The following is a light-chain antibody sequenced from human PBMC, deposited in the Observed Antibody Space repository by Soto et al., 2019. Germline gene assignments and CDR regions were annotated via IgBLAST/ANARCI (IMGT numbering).Light chain of an antibody. J-gene: IGKJ1*01. CDR1: QRLLHSNGYNY. Sequence: DIVMTQSQLSLPVTPGAPASMSCRSNQRLLHSNGYNYLDWYLQQPGQSPQLLIYLGSNRASGVPDRFSGSGSGTDFTLKISRVEAEDVGVYYCMQALQTQWTFGQGTKV. V-gene: IGKV2-28*01. CDR3: MQALQTQWT. CDR2: LGS.